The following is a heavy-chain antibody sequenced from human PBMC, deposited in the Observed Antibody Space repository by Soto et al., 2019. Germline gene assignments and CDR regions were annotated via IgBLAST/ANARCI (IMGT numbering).Heavy chain of an antibody. CDR1: GFTFRNYE. D-gene: IGHD1-1*01. CDR3: AIYGTRADL. V-gene: IGHV3-48*03. J-gene: IGHJ4*02. Sequence: EVQLVESGGGFVQPGGSLRLSCAASGFTFRNYEMNWVRKAPGKGLEWVSYISSSGITTYYADFAAGRFTISRDNAKESLYLPLNSLRVEDTAVYYCAIYGTRADLWGLGTHVTFSS. CDR2: ISSSGITT.